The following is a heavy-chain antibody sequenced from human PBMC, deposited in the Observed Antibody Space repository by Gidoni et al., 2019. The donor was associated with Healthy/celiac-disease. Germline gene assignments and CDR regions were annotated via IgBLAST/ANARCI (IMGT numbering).Heavy chain of an antibody. CDR3: ARWGRGLRFLEWLQPFDY. D-gene: IGHD3-3*01. CDR2: IKQYGSEK. V-gene: IGHV3-7*01. CDR1: GFTIISYW. Sequence: EVQLVESGGGLVQPGGSLRLSCAASGFTIISYWMSWVRQAPGKGLGWVANIKQYGSEKYYVYSVKGRFTISRDNAKNSLYLQMNSLRAEDTAVYYCARWGRGLRFLEWLQPFDYWGQGTLVTVSS. J-gene: IGHJ4*02.